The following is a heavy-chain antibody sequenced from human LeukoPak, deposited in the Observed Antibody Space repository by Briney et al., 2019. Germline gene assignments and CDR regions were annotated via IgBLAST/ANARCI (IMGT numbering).Heavy chain of an antibody. Sequence: SETLSLTCTVSGGSISSYYWSWIRQPAGKGLEWIGRIYTSGSTNYNPSLKSRVTMSVDTSKNQFSLKLASVSAADTAVYYCARVSGDPETTDAPDIWGQGTMVTVSS. CDR2: IYTSGST. V-gene: IGHV4-4*07. CDR3: ARVSGDPETTDAPDI. J-gene: IGHJ3*02. D-gene: IGHD1/OR15-1a*01. CDR1: GGSISSYY.